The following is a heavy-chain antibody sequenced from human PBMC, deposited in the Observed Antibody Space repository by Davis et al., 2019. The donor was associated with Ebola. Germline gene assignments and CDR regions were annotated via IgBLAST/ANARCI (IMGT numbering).Heavy chain of an antibody. D-gene: IGHD3-22*01. Sequence: ASVKVSCKTSGYTFISFDINWVRQATGQGLEWMGRINPNSGNTAYAQKFQGRVTMTRNTSISTAYMELSSLRSEDTAVYYCARDRYSDGSGYFFEQSHWGQGTLVTVSS. CDR2: INPNSGNT. CDR3: ARDRYSDGSGYFFEQSH. CDR1: GYTFISFD. V-gene: IGHV1-8*01. J-gene: IGHJ4*02.